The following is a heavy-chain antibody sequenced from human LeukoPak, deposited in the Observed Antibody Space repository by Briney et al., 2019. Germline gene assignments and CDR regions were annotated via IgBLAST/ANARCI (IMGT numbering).Heavy chain of an antibody. CDR1: GFTFRTYA. CDR2: ISGDGGTT. D-gene: IGHD3-3*01. Sequence: GGSLRLSCAASGFTFRTYAMSWVRQAPGKGLEWVSAISGDGGTTFYTDSVKGRFTISRDSSKNTLYLEMNSLRAEDTAVYYCAKDRYSLENWFDPWGQGTLVTVSS. J-gene: IGHJ5*02. CDR3: AKDRYSLENWFDP. V-gene: IGHV3-23*01.